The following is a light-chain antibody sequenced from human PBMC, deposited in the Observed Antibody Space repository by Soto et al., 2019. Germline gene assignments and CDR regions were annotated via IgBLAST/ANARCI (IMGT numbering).Light chain of an antibody. CDR2: AAS. J-gene: IGKJ1*01. V-gene: IGKV1-27*01. CDR1: QGISNY. CDR3: QKYNSAPPT. Sequence: MTQSPSSLSASVGARVTITCRASQGISNYLAWYQQKPGKVPKLLIYAASTLQSGVPSRFSGSGSGTDFTLTISSLQPEDVATYYCQKYNSAPPTVGQGTKVDIK.